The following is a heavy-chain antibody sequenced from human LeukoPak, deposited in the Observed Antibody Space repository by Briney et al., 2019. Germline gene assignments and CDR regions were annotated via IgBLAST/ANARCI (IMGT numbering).Heavy chain of an antibody. V-gene: IGHV4-30-4*01. CDR1: GGSISSGDYY. D-gene: IGHD6-6*01. CDR2: IYYSGST. Sequence: PSETLSLTCTVSGGSISSGDYYWSWIRQPPGKGLEWIGYIYYSGSTYYNPSLKSRVTISVDTSKNQFSLKLSSVTAADTAVYYCARASYSSSSARHIDYWGQGTLITVSS. CDR3: ARASYSSSSARHIDY. J-gene: IGHJ4*02.